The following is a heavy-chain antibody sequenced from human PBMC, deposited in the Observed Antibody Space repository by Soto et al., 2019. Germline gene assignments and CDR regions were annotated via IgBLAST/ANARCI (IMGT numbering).Heavy chain of an antibody. J-gene: IGHJ4*02. CDR3: ARVAVVYGDS. CDR1: GGSISSGDYY. D-gene: IGHD6-19*01. Sequence: QVQLQESGPGLVKPSQTLSLTCTVSGGSISSGDYYWSWFRQPPGKGLEWIGYIYYGGSTYYNPSLKSRVTIAVDRSKTQFSLKLSSVTAADTVVYYCARVAVVYGDSWGQGTLVIVSS. V-gene: IGHV4-30-4*01. CDR2: IYYGGST.